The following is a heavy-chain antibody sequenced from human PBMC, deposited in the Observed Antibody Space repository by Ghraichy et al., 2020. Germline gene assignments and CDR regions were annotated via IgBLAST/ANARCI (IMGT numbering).Heavy chain of an antibody. CDR2: ISSSSSYI. CDR3: ARERAAATYYFDY. Sequence: GSLRLSCAASGFTFSSYSMNWVRQAPGKGLEWVSSISSSSSYIYYADSVKGRFTISRDNAKNSLYLQMNSLRAEDTAVYYCARERAAATYYFDYWGQGTLVTVSS. CDR1: GFTFSSYS. D-gene: IGHD6-13*01. V-gene: IGHV3-21*01. J-gene: IGHJ4*02.